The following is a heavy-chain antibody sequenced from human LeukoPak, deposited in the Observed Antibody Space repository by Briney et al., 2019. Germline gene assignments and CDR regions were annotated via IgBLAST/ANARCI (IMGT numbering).Heavy chain of an antibody. CDR1: GGSISSYY. J-gene: IGHJ3*02. CDR3: ARAAKRNSSGWYSKNDAFDI. CDR2: IYYSGST. Sequence: SETLSLTCTVSGGSISSYYWSWIRQPPGKGLEWIGYIYYSGSTNYNPSPKSRVTISVDTSKNQFSLKLSSVTAADTAVYYCARAAKRNSSGWYSKNDAFDIWGQGTMVTVSS. D-gene: IGHD6-19*01. V-gene: IGHV4-59*01.